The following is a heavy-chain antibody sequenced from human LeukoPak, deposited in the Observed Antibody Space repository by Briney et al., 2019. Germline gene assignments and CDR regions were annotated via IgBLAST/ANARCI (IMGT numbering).Heavy chain of an antibody. J-gene: IGHJ4*02. D-gene: IGHD1-26*01. V-gene: IGHV1-2*02. Sequence: ASVKVSCKASGYTFTGYYMHWVRQAPGQGLGWMGWINPNSGGTNYAQKFQGRVTMTRDTSISTAYMELSRLRSDDTAVYYCARDTEWEKNPDYFDYWGQGTLVTVSS. CDR1: GYTFTGYY. CDR3: ARDTEWEKNPDYFDY. CDR2: INPNSGGT.